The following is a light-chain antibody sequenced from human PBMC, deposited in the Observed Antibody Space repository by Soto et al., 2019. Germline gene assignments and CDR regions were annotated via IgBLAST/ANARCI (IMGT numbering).Light chain of an antibody. CDR1: SSDVINYNY. CDR2: EVN. V-gene: IGLV2-14*01. CDR3: SSKTSTSTLL. J-gene: IGLJ2*01. Sequence: QSVLTQPASVSGSPGQSITISCSGSSSDVINYNYVSWYQQHPGQVPKLMIYEVNNRPSGISNRFSGSKSGNTASLTISGLQAEDGADYYCSSKTSTSTLLFGGGTKLTVL.